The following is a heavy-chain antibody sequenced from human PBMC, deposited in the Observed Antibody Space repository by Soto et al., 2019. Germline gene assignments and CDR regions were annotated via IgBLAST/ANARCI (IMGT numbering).Heavy chain of an antibody. CDR3: AKVARKGSAIDFDY. CDR2: VNPNNGDT. Sequence: QVQLVQSGAELKKPGASVKVSCKASGYTFSNYDMNWVRQATGQGPEWIGWVNPNNGDTGYAQKFQGRVTLTTDIPTTTAYMELTSLRSEDAAIYSGAKVARKGSAIDFDYWGQGTLITVSS. D-gene: IGHD3-10*01. J-gene: IGHJ4*02. V-gene: IGHV1-8*01. CDR1: GYTFSNYD.